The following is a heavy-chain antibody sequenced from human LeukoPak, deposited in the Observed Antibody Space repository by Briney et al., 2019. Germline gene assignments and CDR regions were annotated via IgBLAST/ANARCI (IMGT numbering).Heavy chain of an antibody. Sequence: GGSLRLSCAASGFTFSDHYMDWVRQAPGKGLEWVGRTRNKANSYTTEYAASVKGRFTISRDDSKNSLYLQMNSLKTEDTAVYYCARSPYSSEMDYWGQGTLVTVSS. CDR3: ARSPYSSEMDY. CDR1: GFTFSDHY. D-gene: IGHD6-25*01. CDR2: TRNKANSYTT. J-gene: IGHJ4*02. V-gene: IGHV3-72*01.